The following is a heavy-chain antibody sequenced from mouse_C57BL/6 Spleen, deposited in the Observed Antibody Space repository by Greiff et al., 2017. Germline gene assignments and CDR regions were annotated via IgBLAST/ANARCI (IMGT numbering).Heavy chain of an antibody. CDR3: TDYYSNLGGFAD. CDR2: IHPNSGST. D-gene: IGHD2-5*01. Sequence: QVQLQQPGAELVKPGASVKLSCKASGYTFTSYWMHWVKQRPGQGLEWIGMIHPNSGSTNYNEKFKSKATLTVDKSSSTAYMQLSSLTSEDSAVYCCTDYYSNLGGFADWGQGTLVTVSA. V-gene: IGHV1-64*01. J-gene: IGHJ3*01. CDR1: GYTFTSYW.